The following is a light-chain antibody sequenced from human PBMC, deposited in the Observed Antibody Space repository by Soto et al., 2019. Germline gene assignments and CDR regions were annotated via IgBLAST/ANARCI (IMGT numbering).Light chain of an antibody. CDR2: AAS. CDR3: QQSYSTLRT. CDR1: QSISSY. J-gene: IGKJ1*01. V-gene: IGKV1-39*01. Sequence: IEMTQSPSSLSASVGDRVTITCRASQSISSYLNLYQEKPGKASKLLIYAASSLQSGVPSRFSGSGSGTDFTLTISSLQPEDFATYYCQQSYSTLRTFGQGTKVDIK.